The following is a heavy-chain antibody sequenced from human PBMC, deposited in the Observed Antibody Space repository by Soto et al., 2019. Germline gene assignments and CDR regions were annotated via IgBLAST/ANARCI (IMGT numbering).Heavy chain of an antibody. CDR3: AREGSYSAYNFAHGIQLWSFDF. V-gene: IGHV4-4*07. CDR2: IFSSGST. D-gene: IGHD5-12*01. Sequence: SETLSLTCTFSGGPIHTFYWILVRQPAGKGLEWIGRIFSSGSTSFNPSLESRVAMSVDTSKNHFSLNLSSVTAADMAVYYCAREGSYSAYNFAHGIQLWSFDFWGQGALVTVSS. CDR1: GGPIHTFY. J-gene: IGHJ4*02.